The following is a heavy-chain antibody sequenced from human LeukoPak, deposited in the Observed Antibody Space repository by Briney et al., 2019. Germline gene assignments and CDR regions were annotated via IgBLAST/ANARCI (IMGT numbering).Heavy chain of an antibody. D-gene: IGHD6-13*01. CDR1: GFTFTTYA. V-gene: IGHV3-23*01. CDR3: ARSSLSSSWLFDY. Sequence: PGGSLRLSCAASGFTFTTYAMNWVRQPPGKGLEWVSAISGSGGSTFYADSVKGRFTISKDTSSNTLYLQMNSLRVDDTAMYYCARSSLSSSWLFDYWGQGTLVTVSS. CDR2: ISGSGGST. J-gene: IGHJ4*02.